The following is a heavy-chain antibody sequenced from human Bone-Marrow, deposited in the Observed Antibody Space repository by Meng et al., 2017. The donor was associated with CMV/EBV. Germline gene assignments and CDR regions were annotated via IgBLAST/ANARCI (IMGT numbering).Heavy chain of an antibody. J-gene: IGHJ5*02. V-gene: IGHV1-46*01. CDR3: ARDGGSNFWSGYSFWFDP. Sequence: ASVKVSCKASGYTFTSYYMHWVRQAPGQGLEWMGIINPSGGSTSYAQKFQGRVTMTTDTSTSTAYMELRSLRSDDTAVYYCARDGGSNFWSGYSFWFDPWGQGTLDTVSS. CDR1: GYTFTSYY. D-gene: IGHD3-3*01. CDR2: INPSGGST.